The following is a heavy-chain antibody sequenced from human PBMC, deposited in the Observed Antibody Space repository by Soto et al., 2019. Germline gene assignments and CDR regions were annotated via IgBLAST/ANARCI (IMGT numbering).Heavy chain of an antibody. D-gene: IGHD3-22*01. CDR3: ARGADYDSSGIRLNWFDP. V-gene: IGHV3-48*02. J-gene: IGHJ5*02. CDR1: GFTFSSYS. Sequence: PGGSLRLSCAASGFTFSSYSMNWVRQAPGKGLEWVSYISSSTIYYADSVKGRFTISRDNAKNSLYLQMNSLRDEDTAVYYCARGADYDSSGIRLNWFDPWGPGALVTVSS. CDR2: ISSSTI.